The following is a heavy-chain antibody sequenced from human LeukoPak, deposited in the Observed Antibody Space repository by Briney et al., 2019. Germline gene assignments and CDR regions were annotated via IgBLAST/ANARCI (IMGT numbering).Heavy chain of an antibody. CDR2: IKQDGSEK. Sequence: GGSLRLSCAASGFTFRSYWMNWVRQAPGKGLEWVANIKQDGSEKYYVDSVKGRFTISRDNAKNSLYLQMNSLRAEDTAVYYCARGSWFLDYWGQGTLVNVSS. V-gene: IGHV3-7*04. D-gene: IGHD6-13*01. J-gene: IGHJ4*02. CDR1: GFTFRSYW. CDR3: ARGSWFLDY.